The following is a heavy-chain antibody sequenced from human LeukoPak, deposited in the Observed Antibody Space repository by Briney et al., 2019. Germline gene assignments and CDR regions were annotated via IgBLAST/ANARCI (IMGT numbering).Heavy chain of an antibody. V-gene: IGHV1-69*05. CDR1: GGTFSSYA. J-gene: IGHJ4*02. CDR3: ASQGGYGEYYFDY. CDR2: IIPIFGTA. Sequence: ASAKVSCKASGGTFSSYAISWVRQAPGQGLEWMGGIIPIFGTANYAQKFQGRVTITTDESTSTAYMELSSLRSEDTAVYYCASQGGYGEYYFDYWGQGTLVTVSS. D-gene: IGHD1-1*01.